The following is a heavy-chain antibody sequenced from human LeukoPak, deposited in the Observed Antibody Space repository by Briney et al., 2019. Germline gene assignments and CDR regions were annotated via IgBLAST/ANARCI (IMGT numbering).Heavy chain of an antibody. CDR2: INPTGGST. J-gene: IGHJ4*02. CDR3: ARGRPLGGYFDY. V-gene: IGHV1-46*01. D-gene: IGHD3-16*01. CDR1: GYTFTSYY. Sequence: ASVKVSCKASGYTFTSYYIHWVRQAPGQGLEWMGIINPTGGSTNYAQRFQGRVTMTRDTSTSTVYMELSSLRSEDTAVYFCARGRPLGGYFDYWGQGTLVTVSS.